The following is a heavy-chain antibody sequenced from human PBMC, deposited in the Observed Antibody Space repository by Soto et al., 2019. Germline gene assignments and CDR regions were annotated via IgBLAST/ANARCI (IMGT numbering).Heavy chain of an antibody. V-gene: IGHV3-21*01. CDR3: ARFRRDGYNLDY. CDR2: ISSSTSYM. D-gene: IGHD5-12*01. J-gene: IGHJ4*02. Sequence: VQLVESGGGLVKPGGSLRLSCAASGFTFSSYSMNWVRQAPGKGLEWVSSISSSTSYMYYADSVKGRFTISRDNARNSLYRQMNSLRAEDTAVYYCARFRRDGYNLDYWGQGTLVTVSS. CDR1: GFTFSSYS.